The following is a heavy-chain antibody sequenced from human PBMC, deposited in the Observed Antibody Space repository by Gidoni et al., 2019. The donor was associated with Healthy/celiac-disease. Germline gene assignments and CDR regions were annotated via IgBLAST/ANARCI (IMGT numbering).Heavy chain of an antibody. D-gene: IGHD4-17*01. CDR3: AREMTTVTMYYYYGMDV. Sequence: QVQLVQSGAEVKKPGASVKVSCKASGYTFTSYYMHWVRQAPGQGLAWMGIINPSGGSTSYAQKFQGRVTMTRDTSTSTVYMELSSLRSEDTAVYYCAREMTTVTMYYYYGMDVWGQGTTVTVSS. CDR2: INPSGGST. J-gene: IGHJ6*02. V-gene: IGHV1-46*03. CDR1: GYTFTSYY.